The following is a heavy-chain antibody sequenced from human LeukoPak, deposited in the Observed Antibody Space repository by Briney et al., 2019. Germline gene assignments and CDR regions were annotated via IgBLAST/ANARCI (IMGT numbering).Heavy chain of an antibody. J-gene: IGHJ3*02. V-gene: IGHV3-20*04. CDR1: GFTFDDYG. CDR3: ATPPHGGNTGGAFDI. D-gene: IGHD4-23*01. Sequence: GGSLRLSCVVSGFTFDDYGMSWVRQAPGKGLEWVSGINWNGGSTGYADSVKGRFTISRDNAKNSLYLQMNSLRAEDTALYYCATPPHGGNTGGAFDIWGQGTMVTVSS. CDR2: INWNGGST.